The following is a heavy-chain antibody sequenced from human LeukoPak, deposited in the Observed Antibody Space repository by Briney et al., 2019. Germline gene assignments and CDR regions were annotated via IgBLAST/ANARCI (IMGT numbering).Heavy chain of an antibody. V-gene: IGHV3-23*01. CDR1: GFTFSDYA. Sequence: GGSLRLSCAASGFTFSDYAMNWVRQAPGKGLEWVSTIIGRGDNTFYAASAKGRFTISRDNSMNMLYLQMNSLRAEDTAVYYCAKDPEWVRGISHFDYWGQGTLVTVSS. J-gene: IGHJ4*02. CDR3: AKDPEWVRGISHFDY. CDR2: IIGRGDNT. D-gene: IGHD3-10*01.